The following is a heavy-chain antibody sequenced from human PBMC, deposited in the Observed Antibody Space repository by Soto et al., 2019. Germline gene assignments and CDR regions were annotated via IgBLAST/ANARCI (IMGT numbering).Heavy chain of an antibody. D-gene: IGHD6-6*01. CDR3: ASGGVLPRSSAARPWYYYGMDV. CDR2: IIPIFGTA. J-gene: IGHJ6*02. CDR1: GGTFSSYA. V-gene: IGHV1-69*01. Sequence: QVQLVQSGAEVKKPGSSVKVSCKASGGTFSSYAISWVRQAPGQGLEWMGGIIPIFGTANYAQKFQGRVTITADESTSTAYMELSSLRSEDTAVYYCASGGVLPRSSAARPWYYYGMDVWGQGTTVTVSS.